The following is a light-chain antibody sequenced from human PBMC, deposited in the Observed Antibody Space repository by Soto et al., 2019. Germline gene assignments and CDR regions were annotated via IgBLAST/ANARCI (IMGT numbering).Light chain of an antibody. V-gene: IGKV1-5*01. J-gene: IGKJ1*01. CDR2: DAS. CDR3: QQYNSYSRT. CDR1: QSISSW. Sequence: DIQMTQSPSTLSASVGDRVTITCRASQSISSWLAWYQQKPGKAPKLLIYDASSLKSGVPSRFSGSGSGTDFTLTISSLQPDDFATYYCQQYNSYSRTFGQGTKVEIK.